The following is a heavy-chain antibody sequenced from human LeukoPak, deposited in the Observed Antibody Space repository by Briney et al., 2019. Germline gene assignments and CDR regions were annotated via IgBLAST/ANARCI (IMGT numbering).Heavy chain of an antibody. D-gene: IGHD1-26*01. V-gene: IGHV1-69*05. CDR2: IIPIFGTA. CDR3: AGTDSRGAIHHRYFDY. J-gene: IGHJ4*02. Sequence: SVKVSCKASGGTFSSYAISWVRQAPGQGLEWMGGIIPIFGTANYAQKFQGRVTITTDESTSTAYMELSSLRSEDTAVYYCAGTDSRGAIHHRYFDYWGQGTLVTVSS. CDR1: GGTFSSYA.